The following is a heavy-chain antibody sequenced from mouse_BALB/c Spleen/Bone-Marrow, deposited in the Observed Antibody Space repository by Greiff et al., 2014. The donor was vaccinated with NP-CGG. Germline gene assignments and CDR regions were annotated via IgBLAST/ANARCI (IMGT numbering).Heavy chain of an antibody. CDR2: ISYSGST. CDR3: AKRTPYGNSFAY. Sequence: VQLQQSGPGLVKPSQSLSLTCTVTGYSITSDYAWNWIRQFPGNKLEWMGYISYSGSTSYNPSLKSRNSITRDTSKNQFFLQLNSVTTEDTATYYYAKRTPYGNSFAYWGQGTLVTVSA. J-gene: IGHJ3*01. D-gene: IGHD2-10*02. V-gene: IGHV3-2*02. CDR1: GYSITSDYA.